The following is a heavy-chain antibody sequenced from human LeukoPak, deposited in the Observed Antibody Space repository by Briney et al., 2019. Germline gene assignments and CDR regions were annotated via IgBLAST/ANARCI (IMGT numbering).Heavy chain of an antibody. CDR2: TYYRSKWYN. J-gene: IGHJ4*02. CDR3: ARSSNLHYFDY. CDR1: GDSVSNNSAI. Sequence: SQTLSLTCAISGDSVSNNSAIWIWIRQSPSRGLQWLERTYYRSKWYNDYAVSVKSRITLNVDTSKNQFSLQLNSVTPEDTAVYYCARSSNLHYFDYWGQGTQVTVSS. V-gene: IGHV6-1*01.